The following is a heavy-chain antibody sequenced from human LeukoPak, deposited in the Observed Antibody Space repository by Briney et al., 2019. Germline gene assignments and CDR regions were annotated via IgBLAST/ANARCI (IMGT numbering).Heavy chain of an antibody. CDR1: GFTFSTYV. CDR3: VSGTGY. CDR2: ISSNGDNT. J-gene: IGHJ4*02. V-gene: IGHV3-64D*06. Sequence: PGGSLILSCSVSGFTFSTYVMHWVRQAPGKGLEYVSAISSNGDNTYYADSVKGRFTISRDNSKNTLYLQMSSLRADDTAVYYCVSGTGYWGQGTLVTVSS.